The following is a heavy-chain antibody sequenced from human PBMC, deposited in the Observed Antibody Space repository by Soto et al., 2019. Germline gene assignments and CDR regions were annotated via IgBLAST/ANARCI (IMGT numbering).Heavy chain of an antibody. CDR3: ASSGVVVVAATPPPRW. CDR2: IIPIFGTA. Sequence: QVQLVQSGAEVKKPGSSVKVSCKASGGTFSSYAISWVRQAPGQGLEWMGGIIPIFGTANYAQKFQGRVTITADESTSKAYMELSSLRSEDTAVYYCASSGVVVVAATPPPRWWGQGTLVTVSS. J-gene: IGHJ4*02. V-gene: IGHV1-69*12. CDR1: GGTFSSYA. D-gene: IGHD2-15*01.